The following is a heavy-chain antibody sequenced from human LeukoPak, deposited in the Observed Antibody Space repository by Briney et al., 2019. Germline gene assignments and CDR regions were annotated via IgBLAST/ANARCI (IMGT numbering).Heavy chain of an antibody. V-gene: IGHV3-23*01. J-gene: IGHJ5*02. CDR3: ARAGGSSWYGPVGFDP. CDR1: GFTFSSYA. D-gene: IGHD6-13*01. Sequence: GGSLRLSCAASGFTFSSYAMSWVRQAPGKGLEWVSAISGSGGSTYYADSVKGRFTISRDNSKNTLYLQMNSLRAEDTAVYYCARAGGSSWYGPVGFDPWGQGTLVTVSS. CDR2: ISGSGGST.